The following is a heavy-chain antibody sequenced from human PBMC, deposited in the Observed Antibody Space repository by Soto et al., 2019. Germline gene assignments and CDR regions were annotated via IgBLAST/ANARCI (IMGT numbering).Heavy chain of an antibody. CDR1: GYTFTAYY. D-gene: IGHD5-12*01. V-gene: IGHV1-2*04. J-gene: IGHJ4*02. CDR2: IDPNSGGT. CDR3: ARYGGYRQPDF. Sequence: QVQLVQSGTEVKKPGASVKVSCKASGYTFTAYYIQWVRQAPGQGLEWMGWIDPNSGGTNYAQKFQGWVTVTRDTSISTAYMELTRLTADDTAVYYCARYGGYRQPDFWGQGTLVTVSS.